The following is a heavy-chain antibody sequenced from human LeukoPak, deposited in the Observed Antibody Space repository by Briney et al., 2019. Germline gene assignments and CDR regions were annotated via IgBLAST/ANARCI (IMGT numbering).Heavy chain of an antibody. J-gene: IGHJ4*02. V-gene: IGHV1-46*01. CDR3: ARSGVFGPYFDY. Sequence: ASVKVSCKASGYTFTSYYMHWVRQAPGQGLEWMGIINPSGGSTSYAQKFQGRVTMTRDASTSTVYMELSSLRSEDTAVYYCARSGVFGPYFDYWGQGTLVTVSS. CDR2: INPSGGST. CDR1: GYTFTSYY. D-gene: IGHD3-10*01.